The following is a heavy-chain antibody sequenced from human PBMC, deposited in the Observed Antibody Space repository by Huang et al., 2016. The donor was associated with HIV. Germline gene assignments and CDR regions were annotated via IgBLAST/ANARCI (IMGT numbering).Heavy chain of an antibody. V-gene: IGHV1-69*13. CDR2: ISPMFGTP. Sequence: QVQLVQSGAEVKTPGSSVKVSCKASGGTFSKYAISWVRQAPGQGREWVGGISPMFGTPNYARKFQGRVTITADDSTSTTYVEVSSLRSEDTALYYCARGQLGSYGDYDVLYWGQGTLVTVSS. D-gene: IGHD4-17*01. CDR1: GGTFSKYA. CDR3: ARGQLGSYGDYDVLY. J-gene: IGHJ4*02.